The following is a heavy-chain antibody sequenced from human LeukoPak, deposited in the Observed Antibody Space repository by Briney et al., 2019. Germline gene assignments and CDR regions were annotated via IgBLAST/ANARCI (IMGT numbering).Heavy chain of an antibody. D-gene: IGHD2-15*01. CDR1: GFTFSSYG. V-gene: IGHV3-33*01. CDR3: ARDRYCSGGSSRLYHYTDV. Sequence: PGRSLRLSCAASGFTFSSYGMHWVRQAPGKGLEWVAVIWYDGSNKYYADSVKGRFTISRDNSKNTLYLQMNSLRAEDTAVYYCARDRYCSGGSSRLYHYTDVWGKGTTVTVSS. J-gene: IGHJ6*03. CDR2: IWYDGSNK.